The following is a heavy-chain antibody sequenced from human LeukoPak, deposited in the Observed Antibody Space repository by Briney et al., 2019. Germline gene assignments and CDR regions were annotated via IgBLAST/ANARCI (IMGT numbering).Heavy chain of an antibody. D-gene: IGHD3-22*01. Sequence: ASVKVSCKASGYTFTNYAISWVRQAPGQGLEWVGWISAYNGNTNYAQKLQGRVTMTTDTSTSTAYMDLRSLRSDDTAVYYCARDLYYDSSGHGGYWGQGTLVTVSS. CDR2: ISAYNGNT. V-gene: IGHV1-18*01. CDR1: GYTFTNYA. J-gene: IGHJ4*02. CDR3: ARDLYYDSSGHGGY.